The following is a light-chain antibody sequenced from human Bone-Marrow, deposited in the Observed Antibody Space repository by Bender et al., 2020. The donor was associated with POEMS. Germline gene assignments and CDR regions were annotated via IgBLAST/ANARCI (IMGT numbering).Light chain of an antibody. J-gene: IGLJ2*01. CDR1: ELGDKY. Sequence: SYELTQPPSVSVSPGQTASISCSGDELGDKYTSWYQQKPGQSPILVISQDTKRPSGIPVRFSGSNSGDTATLTISGTQAMDEADYYCQAWDTNTVVFGGGTKLTVL. CDR3: QAWDTNTVV. V-gene: IGLV3-1*01. CDR2: QDT.